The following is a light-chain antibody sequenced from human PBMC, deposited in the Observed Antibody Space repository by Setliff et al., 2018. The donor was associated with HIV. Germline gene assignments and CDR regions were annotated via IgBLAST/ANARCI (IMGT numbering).Light chain of an antibody. V-gene: IGLV2-11*01. CDR2: DVN. CDR3: LSFAGAYRV. Sequence: LTQPRSVSGSPGQSVTISCTATADDADNFQAVSWYQQHPGSPPKLLISDVNQRPSGVPDRFSGSKSGNAASLTISGLQPDDEADYYCLSFAGAYRVFGGGTKVTVL. CDR1: ADDADNFQA. J-gene: IGLJ1*01.